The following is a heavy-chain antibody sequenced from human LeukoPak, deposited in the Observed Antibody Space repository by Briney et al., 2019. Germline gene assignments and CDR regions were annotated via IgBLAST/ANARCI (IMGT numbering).Heavy chain of an antibody. CDR3: ARGGLWTTLDY. CDR2: ISSISSYI. D-gene: IGHD3/OR15-3a*01. CDR1: GFTFSSYS. J-gene: IGHJ4*02. Sequence: GGSLRLSCAASGFTFSSYSMNWVRQAPGKGLEWVSSISSISSYIYYADSVKGRFTISRDNAKNSLYLQMNSLRAEDTAVYYCARGGLWTTLDYWGQGTLVTVSS. V-gene: IGHV3-21*01.